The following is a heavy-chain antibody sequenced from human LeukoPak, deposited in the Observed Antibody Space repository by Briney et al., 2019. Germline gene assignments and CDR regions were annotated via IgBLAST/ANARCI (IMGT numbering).Heavy chain of an antibody. CDR1: GGSISTYC. D-gene: IGHD6-13*01. CDR2: IYYSGST. Sequence: SETLSLTCTVSGGSISTYCWSWIRQPPGKGLEWIGYIYYSGSTNYNPSLKSRVTISVDTSKNQFSLKLSSVTAADTAVYYCARDGGSLSGMDVWGQGTTVTVSS. CDR3: ARDGGSLSGMDV. J-gene: IGHJ6*02. V-gene: IGHV4-59*01.